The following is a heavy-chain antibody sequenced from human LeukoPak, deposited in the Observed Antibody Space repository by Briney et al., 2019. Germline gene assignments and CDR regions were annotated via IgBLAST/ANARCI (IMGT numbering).Heavy chain of an antibody. V-gene: IGHV4-39*01. CDR1: GGSISSSSYH. J-gene: IGHJ5*02. Sequence: SETLSLTCTVSGGSISSSSYHWGWIRQPPGKGLEWIGSIYYSGSTYYNPSLKSRVTISVDTSKNQFSLKLSSVTAADTAVYYCARQGPIVVVENWSEHWGQGTLVTVSS. CDR3: ARQGPIVVVENWSEH. CDR2: IYYSGST. D-gene: IGHD3-22*01.